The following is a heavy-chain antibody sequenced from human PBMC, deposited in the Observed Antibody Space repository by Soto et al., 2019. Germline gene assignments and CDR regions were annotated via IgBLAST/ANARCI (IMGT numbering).Heavy chain of an antibody. D-gene: IGHD3-10*01. J-gene: IGHJ4*02. V-gene: IGHV2-5*02. CDR1: GFSLTTSGAS. CDR2: IYWDDDK. Sequence: QITLKESGPTLVKPTQTLTLTCTFSGFSLTTSGASVGWVRQPPGKALEWLALIYWDDDKRYSPSLKSRLTITKDTSKNQVVLTMTNMDPVDTATYYCAHDHYYASWSLFDNWGQGTLVTVSS. CDR3: AHDHYYASWSLFDN.